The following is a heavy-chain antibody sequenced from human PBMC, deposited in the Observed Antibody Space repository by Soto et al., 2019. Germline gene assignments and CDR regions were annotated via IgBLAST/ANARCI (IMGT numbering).Heavy chain of an antibody. CDR1: GFAVSSKY. V-gene: IGHV3-53*01. Sequence: EVQLVESGGGLIQPGGSLRLSCAASGFAVSSKYMTWVRQAPGKGLEWVSVIYGGGTTYYADSVKGRFTISRDTSKNTLYLQMNSLRAEDTAVYYCVQPPGWPGFDCWGQGTLVTVSS. CDR2: IYGGGTT. J-gene: IGHJ4*02. D-gene: IGHD6-19*01. CDR3: VQPPGWPGFDC.